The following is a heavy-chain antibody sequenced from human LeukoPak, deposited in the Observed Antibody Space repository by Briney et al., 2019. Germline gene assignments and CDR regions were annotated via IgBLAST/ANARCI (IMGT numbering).Heavy chain of an antibody. CDR2: IIPILGIA. J-gene: IGHJ4*02. D-gene: IGHD6-19*01. CDR3: ARTPLSGLYYFDY. V-gene: IGHV1-69*04. Sequence: GSSVKVSCKASGGTFSSYAISWVRQAPGQGLEWMGRIIPILGIANYAQKFQGRVTITADKSTSTAYMELSSLRSEDTAVYYCARTPLSGLYYFDYWGQGTLVTVSS. CDR1: GGTFSSYA.